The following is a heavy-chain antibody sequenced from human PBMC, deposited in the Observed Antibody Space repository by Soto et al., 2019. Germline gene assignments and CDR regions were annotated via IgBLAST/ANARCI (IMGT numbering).Heavy chain of an antibody. V-gene: IGHV3-23*01. J-gene: IGHJ6*03. Sequence: EVQLLESGGGFVPPGGSLRLSCAASGFIFSDYAMTWVRQAPGKGLEWVSAISGSGGKTYYADSVKGRFTISRDSSQNMMFLQMSGLIAEDTAIYYCVKGMNYYYYYMDVWGNGTTVTVSS. CDR3: VKGMNYYYYYMDV. CDR1: GFIFSDYA. CDR2: ISGSGGKT.